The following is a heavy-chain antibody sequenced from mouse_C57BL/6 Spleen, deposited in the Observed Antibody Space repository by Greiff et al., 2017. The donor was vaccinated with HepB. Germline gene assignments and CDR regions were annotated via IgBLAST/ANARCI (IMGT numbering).Heavy chain of an antibody. CDR2: IDPSDSYT. J-gene: IGHJ2*01. V-gene: IGHV1-69*01. CDR1: GYTFTSYW. CDR3: AREAVDY. Sequence: QVQLKQPGAELVMPGASVKLSCKASGYTFTSYWMHWVKQRPGQGLEWIGEIDPSDSYTNYNQKFKGKSTLTVDKSSSTAYMQLSSLTSEDSAVYYCAREAVDYWGQGTTLTVSS.